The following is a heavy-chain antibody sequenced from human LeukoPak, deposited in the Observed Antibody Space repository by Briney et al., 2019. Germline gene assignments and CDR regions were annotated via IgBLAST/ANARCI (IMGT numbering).Heavy chain of an antibody. CDR1: GGSISSYY. D-gene: IGHD5-18*01. J-gene: IGHJ4*02. CDR3: ARGGYGYGY. Sequence: SETLSLTCTVSGGSISSYYWSWIRQPPGKGLEWIGYIYYSGSTNYNPSLKSRVTISVDTSKNQFSLKLSSVTAADTAVYYCARGGYGYGYWGQGTLVTVSS. V-gene: IGHV4-59*01. CDR2: IYYSGST.